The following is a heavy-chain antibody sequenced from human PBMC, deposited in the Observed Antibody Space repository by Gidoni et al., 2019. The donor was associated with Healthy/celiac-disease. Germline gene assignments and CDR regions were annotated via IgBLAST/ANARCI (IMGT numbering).Heavy chain of an antibody. V-gene: IGHV4-39*01. Sequence: QLQLQESGPGLVKPSETLSLTCTVSGGSISSSSYYWGWIRQPPGKGLEWIGSIYYSGSTYYNPSLKSRVTISVDTSKNQFSLKLSSVTAADTAVYYCARRYYDSSGYYYALNYFDYWGQGTLVTVSS. J-gene: IGHJ4*02. CDR3: ARRYYDSSGYYYALNYFDY. D-gene: IGHD3-22*01. CDR2: IYYSGST. CDR1: GGSISSSSYY.